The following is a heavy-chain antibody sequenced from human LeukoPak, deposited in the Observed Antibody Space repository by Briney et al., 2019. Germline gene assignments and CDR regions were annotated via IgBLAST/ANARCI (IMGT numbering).Heavy chain of an antibody. D-gene: IGHD1-26*01. Sequence: PSETLSLTCTVSGYSISSGYYWGWIRQPPGKGLEWIGSIYHSGSTYYNPSLKSRVTISVDTSKNQFSLKLSSVTAADTAVYYCARGWVGATIWGQGTMVTVSS. CDR3: ARGWVGATI. CDR2: IYHSGST. J-gene: IGHJ3*02. V-gene: IGHV4-38-2*02. CDR1: GYSISSGYY.